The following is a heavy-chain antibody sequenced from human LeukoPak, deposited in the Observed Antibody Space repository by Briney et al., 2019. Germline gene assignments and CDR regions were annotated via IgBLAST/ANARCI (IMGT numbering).Heavy chain of an antibody. J-gene: IGHJ6*03. V-gene: IGHV3-23*01. CDR1: GFTFSSYA. CDR3: AKAKPDPPKLYRAAAGTKYYYYMDV. D-gene: IGHD6-13*01. CDR2: ISGSGGST. Sequence: GGSLRLSCAASGFTFSSYAMSWVRQAPGKGLEWVSAISGSGGSTYYADSVKGRFTISRDNSKSTLYLQMNSLRAEDTAVYYCAKAKPDPPKLYRAAAGTKYYYYMDVWGKGTTVTVSS.